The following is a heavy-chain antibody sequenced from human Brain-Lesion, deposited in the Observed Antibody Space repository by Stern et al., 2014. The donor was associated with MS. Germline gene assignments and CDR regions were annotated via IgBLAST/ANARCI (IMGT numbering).Heavy chain of an antibody. CDR3: ARADYSVPGTPFDY. J-gene: IGHJ4*02. CDR1: GGSITSGRYY. D-gene: IGHD3-10*02. V-gene: IGHV4-61*02. Sequence: VQRVQSGPGLVRPSQTLSLTCTVSGGSITSGRYYWTWIRQTAGKVLEWILRISTSAGTNYNPSFDSRVTILMETSTYHCSLQMSSGTVADTAVYFCARADYSVPGTPFDYWGQGTLVAV. CDR2: ISTSAGT.